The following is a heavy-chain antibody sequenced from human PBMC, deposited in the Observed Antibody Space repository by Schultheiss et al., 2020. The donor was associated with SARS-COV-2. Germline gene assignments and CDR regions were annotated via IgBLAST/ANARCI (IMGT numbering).Heavy chain of an antibody. CDR1: GGSISSYY. D-gene: IGHD3-22*01. CDR3: ARGITMIVET. V-gene: IGHV4-59*08. Sequence: SETLSLTCTVSGGSISSYYWSWIRQPPGKGLEWIGYIYYSGSTNYNPSLKSRVTISVDTSKNQFSLKLSSVTAADTAVYYCARGITMIVETWGQGTLVTVSS. J-gene: IGHJ5*02. CDR2: IYYSGST.